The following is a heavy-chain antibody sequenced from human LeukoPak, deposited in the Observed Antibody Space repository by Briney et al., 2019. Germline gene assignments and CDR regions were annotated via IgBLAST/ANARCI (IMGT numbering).Heavy chain of an antibody. Sequence: PSETLALTCTVSGGXWSWIRHPPGKGLEWIGYFYYTGSTNYNPSLKSRVTMSLDASTNQFSLKLTSVTAADTAMYYCARGWGYFDLWGRGTLVTV. J-gene: IGHJ2*01. D-gene: IGHD6-13*01. CDR1: GGX. CDR2: FYYTGST. V-gene: IGHV4-59*01. CDR3: ARGWGYFDL.